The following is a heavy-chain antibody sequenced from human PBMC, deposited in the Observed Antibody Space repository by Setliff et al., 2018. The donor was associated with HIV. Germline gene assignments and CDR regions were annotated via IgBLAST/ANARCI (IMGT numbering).Heavy chain of an antibody. J-gene: IGHJ4*02. CDR3: GGNGYYSIDY. V-gene: IGHV4-4*02. D-gene: IGHD3-22*01. CDR2: IYHSGST. Sequence: SETLSLTCAVSGGSISSNWWSWVRQSPGKGLEWIGEIYHSGSTHYNPSLQSRVTISVDKSKSQFSLKLHSVTAADTAVYYCGGNGYYSIDYWGQGTLVTVSS. CDR1: GGSISSNW.